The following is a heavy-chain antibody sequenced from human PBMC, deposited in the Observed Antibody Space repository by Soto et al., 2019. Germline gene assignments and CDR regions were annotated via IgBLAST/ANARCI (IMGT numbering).Heavy chain of an antibody. CDR3: ARDSTWIPYYHYGMDV. Sequence: EVQLVESGGGLIQPGGSLRLSCAASGFSVSSNYMSWVRQAPGKGLEWVSVIYSGGNTHYADSVKGRFTIPRDNSKNTLYLQMNSLRAEATAVYYCARDSTWIPYYHYGMDVWGQGTTVTVSS. D-gene: IGHD5-18*01. J-gene: IGHJ6*02. V-gene: IGHV3-53*01. CDR2: IYSGGNT. CDR1: GFSVSSNY.